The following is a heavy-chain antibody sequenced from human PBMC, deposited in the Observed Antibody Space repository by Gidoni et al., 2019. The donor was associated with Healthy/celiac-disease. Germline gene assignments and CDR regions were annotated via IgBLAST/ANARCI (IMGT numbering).Heavy chain of an antibody. V-gene: IGHV4-39*01. CDR2: IYYSGST. CDR1: GGSISSSSYY. CDR3: ARYTFGGVSTPHDAFDI. J-gene: IGHJ3*02. D-gene: IGHD3-16*01. Sequence: QLQLQESGPGLVKPSETLSLTCTVSGGSISSSSYYWGWIRQPPGKGMEWIGSIYYSGSTYYNPSFKSRVTISVDTSKNQCSLKLSSVTAADTAVYYCARYTFGGVSTPHDAFDIWGQGTMVTVSS.